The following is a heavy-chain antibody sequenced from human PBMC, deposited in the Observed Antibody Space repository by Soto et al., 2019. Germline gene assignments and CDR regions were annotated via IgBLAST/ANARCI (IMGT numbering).Heavy chain of an antibody. Sequence: PSETLSLTCTVSGGSISSYYWSWIRQPPGKGLEWIGYVHYSGSTNYNPSLKSRVTISVDTSKNQFSLKLSSVTAADTAVYYCARRFGIAAGDYWGQGTLVTGSS. CDR3: ARRFGIAAGDY. J-gene: IGHJ4*02. CDR1: GGSISSYY. CDR2: VHYSGST. V-gene: IGHV4-59*01. D-gene: IGHD6-25*01.